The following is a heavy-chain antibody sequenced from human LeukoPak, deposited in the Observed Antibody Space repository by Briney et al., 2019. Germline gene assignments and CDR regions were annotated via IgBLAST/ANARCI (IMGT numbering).Heavy chain of an antibody. CDR3: ARTNSMLYYFDY. CDR1: GFTFSSYG. Sequence: GGSLRLSCAASGFTFSSYGMHWVRQAPGKGLEWVAFIRYDGSNKYYADSVKGRFTISRDNSKNTLYLQMNSLRAEDTAVYYCARTNSMLYYFDYWGQGTLVTVSS. D-gene: IGHD2-8*01. CDR2: IRYDGSNK. J-gene: IGHJ4*02. V-gene: IGHV3-30*02.